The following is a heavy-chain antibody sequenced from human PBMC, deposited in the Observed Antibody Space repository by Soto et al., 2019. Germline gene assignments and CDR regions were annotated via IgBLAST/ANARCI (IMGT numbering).Heavy chain of an antibody. Sequence: ASVKVSCKASGYTFTSYAMHWVRQAPGQRLEWMGWINAGNGNTKYSQKFQGRVTITTDTSTSTAYMELSSLRSEDTAVYYCARDPVNAYIWGSYRSQAWGQGTLVTVSS. D-gene: IGHD3-16*02. CDR1: GYTFTSYA. V-gene: IGHV1-3*01. CDR3: ARDPVNAYIWGSYRSQA. CDR2: INAGNGNT. J-gene: IGHJ5*02.